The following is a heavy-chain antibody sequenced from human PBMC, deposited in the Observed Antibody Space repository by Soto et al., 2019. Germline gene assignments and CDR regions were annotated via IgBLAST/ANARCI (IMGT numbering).Heavy chain of an antibody. CDR1: GGSVSSGSYY. V-gene: IGHV4-61*01. CDR2: IYYSGST. J-gene: IGHJ4*02. CDR3: GNAKTKYFFDY. Sequence: ETLSLTCTVSGGSVSSGSYYWSWIRQPPGKGLEWIGYIYYSGSTNYNPSLKSRVTISVDTSKNQFSLKLSSVTAADTAVYYYGNAKTKYFFDYWGRGTLVTVSS.